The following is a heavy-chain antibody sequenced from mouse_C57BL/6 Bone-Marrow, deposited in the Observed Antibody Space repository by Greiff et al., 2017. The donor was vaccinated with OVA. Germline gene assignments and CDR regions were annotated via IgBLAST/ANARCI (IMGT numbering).Heavy chain of an antibody. V-gene: IGHV2-5*01. CDR3: AKKGYYGSVYYCAMDY. D-gene: IGHD1-1*01. CDR2: IWRGGST. CDR1: GFSLTSYG. J-gene: IGHJ4*01. Sequence: VQGVESGPGLVQPSQSLSITCTVSGFSLTSYGVHWVRQSPGKGLEWLGVIWRGGSTDYNAAFMSRLSITKDNSKSQVFFKMNSLQADDTAIYYCAKKGYYGSVYYCAMDYWGQGTSVTVSS.